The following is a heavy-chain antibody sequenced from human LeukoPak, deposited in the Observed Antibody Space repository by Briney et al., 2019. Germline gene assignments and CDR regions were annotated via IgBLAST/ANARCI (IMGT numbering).Heavy chain of an antibody. CDR2: ISYDGSNK. J-gene: IGHJ6*03. V-gene: IGHV3-30*04. Sequence: HPGGSLRLSCAASGFTFSSYAMHWVRQAPGKGLEWVAVISYDGSNKYYADSVKGRFTISRDNSKNTLYLQMNSLRAEDTAVYYCAKGPDYYYYMDVWGKGTTVTISS. CDR3: AKGPDYYYYMDV. CDR1: GFTFSSYA.